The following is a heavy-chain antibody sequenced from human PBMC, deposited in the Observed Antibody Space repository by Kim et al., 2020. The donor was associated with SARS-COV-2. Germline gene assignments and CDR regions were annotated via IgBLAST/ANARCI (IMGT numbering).Heavy chain of an antibody. CDR2: IKRNIEGGTI. CDR3: TTDDRPTKFEY. D-gene: IGHD2-8*01. Sequence: GGSLRLSCAASGFTFSNAWMSWVRQAPGKGLEWVGRIKRNIEGGTIDYAAPVKGRFTISRDDSKNTLYLQMNGLKTEDTALYYCTTDDRPTKFEYWGQGTLVTVSP. V-gene: IGHV3-15*01. CDR1: GFTFSNAW. J-gene: IGHJ4*02.